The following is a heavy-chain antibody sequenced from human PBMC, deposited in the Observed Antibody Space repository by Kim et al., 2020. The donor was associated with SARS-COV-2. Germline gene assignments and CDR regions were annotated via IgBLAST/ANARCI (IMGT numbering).Heavy chain of an antibody. J-gene: IGHJ1*01. V-gene: IGHV1-69*13. Sequence: SVKVSCKASGGTFSSYAISWVRQAPGQGLEWMGGIIPIFGTANYAQKFQGRVTITADESTSTAYMELSSLRSEDTAVYYCAREAAGADYYDSSGYLGPLGEYFQHWGQGTLVTVSS. CDR1: GGTFSSYA. CDR2: IIPIFGTA. D-gene: IGHD3-22*01. CDR3: AREAAGADYYDSSGYLGPLGEYFQH.